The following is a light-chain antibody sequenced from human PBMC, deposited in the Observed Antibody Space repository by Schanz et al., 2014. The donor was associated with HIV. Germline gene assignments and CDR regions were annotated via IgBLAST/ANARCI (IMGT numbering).Light chain of an antibody. Sequence: QSLLTQPPSVSAAPGQRVTISCSGGALNVGHNFVSWYQQFPGTAPKLLIFADYQRPSEIPDRISGSKTGTSATLAINGLQTGDEADYYCVTWHSSLREVVFGGGTKLTVL. CDR3: VTWHSSLREVV. CDR1: ALNVGHNF. CDR2: ADY. J-gene: IGLJ2*01. V-gene: IGLV1-51*01.